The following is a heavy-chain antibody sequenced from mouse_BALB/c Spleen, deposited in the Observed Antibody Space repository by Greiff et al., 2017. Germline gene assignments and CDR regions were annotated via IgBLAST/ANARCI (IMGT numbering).Heavy chain of an antibody. CDR2: ISYSGST. D-gene: IGHD2-1*01. Sequence: EVQLQQSGPGLVKPSQSLSLTCTVTGYSITSDYAWNWIRQFPGNKLEWMGYISYSGSTSYNPSLKSRISITRDTSKNQFFLQLNSVTTEDTATYYCARFLYGNYGFDYWGQGTTLTVSS. CDR1: GYSITSDYA. V-gene: IGHV3-2*02. CDR3: ARFLYGNYGFDY. J-gene: IGHJ2*01.